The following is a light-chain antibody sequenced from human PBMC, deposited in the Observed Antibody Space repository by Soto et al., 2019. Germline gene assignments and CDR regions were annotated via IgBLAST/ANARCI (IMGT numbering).Light chain of an antibody. CDR3: QHYGRSVPWT. J-gene: IGKJ1*01. CDR1: ESVTSNY. V-gene: IGKV3-20*01. Sequence: VLTQSPGTVSLSPGERATLSCRASESVTSNYLAWYQQKPGQAPRLLIYAASSRASGIPDRFSGSGSGTDFTLSTSRVESEDFAVYYCQHYGRSVPWTFGQGTKVEIK. CDR2: AAS.